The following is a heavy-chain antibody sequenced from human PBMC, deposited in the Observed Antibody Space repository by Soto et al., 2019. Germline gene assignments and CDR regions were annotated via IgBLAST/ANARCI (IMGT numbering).Heavy chain of an antibody. D-gene: IGHD6-13*01. CDR3: VRRHVSATGIDWFDP. V-gene: IGHV1-3*01. J-gene: IGHJ5*02. CDR2: INAANGDT. CDR1: GYTFTSYG. Sequence: ASVKVSCKASGYTFTSYGIPWVRQAPLQRLEWMGWINAANGDTKYSPKFQGRVTITRDTSASTAYMELSSLRSEDTAVYYCVRRHVSATGIDWFDPWGQGPLVTLSS.